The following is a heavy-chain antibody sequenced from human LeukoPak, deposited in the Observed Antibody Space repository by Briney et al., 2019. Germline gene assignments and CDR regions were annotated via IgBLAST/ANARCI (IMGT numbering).Heavy chain of an antibody. CDR2: IYHSGST. CDR1: GYSISSGYY. V-gene: IGHV4-38-2*01. J-gene: IGHJ4*02. Sequence: SETLSLTCAVSGYSISSGYYWGWIRQPPGKGLEWIGSIYHSGSTYYNPSHKSRVTISVDTSKNQFSLKLSSVTAADTAVYYCARVGEDYYDSSGYDIDYWGQGTLVTVSS. D-gene: IGHD3-22*01. CDR3: ARVGEDYYDSSGYDIDY.